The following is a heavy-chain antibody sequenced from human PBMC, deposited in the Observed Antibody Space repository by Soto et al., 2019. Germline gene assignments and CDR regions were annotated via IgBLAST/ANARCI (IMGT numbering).Heavy chain of an antibody. CDR2: ISDDGHDT. CDR3: AKALFGFTYGKFDY. Sequence: EVQLLESGGGLVQPGGSLRLSCAAFGFTFNNFAMSWVRQAPGKGLEWVSGISDDGHDTFYADSVKGRFTVSRDNSKDTLYLQMNSLRAEDTAVYYCAKALFGFTYGKFDYWGQGTLVTVSS. V-gene: IGHV3-23*01. D-gene: IGHD3-3*01. CDR1: GFTFNNFA. J-gene: IGHJ4*02.